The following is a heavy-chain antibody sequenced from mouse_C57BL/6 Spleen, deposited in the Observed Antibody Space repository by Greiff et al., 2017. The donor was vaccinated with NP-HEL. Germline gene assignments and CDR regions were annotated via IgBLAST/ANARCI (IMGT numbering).Heavy chain of an antibody. CDR1: GYTFTSYW. Sequence: QVQLQQPGAELVKPGASVKLSCKASGYTFTSYWMQWVKQRPGQGLEWIGEIDPSDSYTNYNQKFKGKATLTVDTSSSTAYMQLSSLTSEDSAVYYCARSYSNYQDYWGQGTTLTVSS. J-gene: IGHJ2*01. D-gene: IGHD2-5*01. CDR2: IDPSDSYT. CDR3: ARSYSNYQDY. V-gene: IGHV1-50*01.